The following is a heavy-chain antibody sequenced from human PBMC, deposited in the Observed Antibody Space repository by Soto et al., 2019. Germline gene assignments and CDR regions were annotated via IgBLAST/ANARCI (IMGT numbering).Heavy chain of an antibody. V-gene: IGHV1-69*04. CDR1: GGTFSSYT. D-gene: IGHD3-22*01. J-gene: IGHJ4*02. Sequence: SVKVSCKASGGTFSSYTISWVRQAPGQGLEWMGRIIPILGIANYAQKFQGRVTITADKSTSTAYMELSSLRSEDTAVYYCARDGYYYDSSGYYLAYWGQGTLVTVSS. CDR2: IIPILGIA. CDR3: ARDGYYYDSSGYYLAY.